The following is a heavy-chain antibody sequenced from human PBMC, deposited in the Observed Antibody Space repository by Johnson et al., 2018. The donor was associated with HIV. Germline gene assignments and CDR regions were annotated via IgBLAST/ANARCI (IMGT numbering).Heavy chain of an antibody. Sequence: MQLVESGGGLAQPGGSLRLSCASSGFTFSSYDMHWVRQGTGEALEWVSAITTAGDAYYADSVKGRFTTSRENAKNSLYLQMNSLRAEDTAVYYCARDEYPLRAAAWKSAFDIWGQGTMVTVSS. J-gene: IGHJ3*02. CDR1: GFTFSSYD. CDR3: ARDEYPLRAAAWKSAFDI. CDR2: ITTAGDA. D-gene: IGHD6-13*01. V-gene: IGHV3-13*01.